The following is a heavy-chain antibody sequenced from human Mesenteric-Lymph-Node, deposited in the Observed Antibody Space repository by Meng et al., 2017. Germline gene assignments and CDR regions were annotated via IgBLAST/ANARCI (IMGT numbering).Heavy chain of an antibody. CDR1: GGSFSDYY. J-gene: IGHJ4*02. Sequence: QVQVQQRGAGLLKPSETLSPTCAVYGGSFSDYYWSWILQSPGKGLEWIGEITNRGSANYNPSLKSRVTISVDTSKNQLSLKLSSVTAADTAVYYCARGGYCSSTSCPRPLYWGQGTLVTVSS. D-gene: IGHD2-2*01. CDR2: ITNRGSA. V-gene: IGHV4-34*01. CDR3: ARGGYCSSTSCPRPLY.